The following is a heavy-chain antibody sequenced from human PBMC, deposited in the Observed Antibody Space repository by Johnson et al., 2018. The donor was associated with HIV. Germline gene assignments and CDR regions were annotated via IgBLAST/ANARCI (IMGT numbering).Heavy chain of an antibody. CDR3: AKDLINSGIDPQAFDI. Sequence: QLVESGGGLVQPGRSLRLSCAASGFTFDDYAMHWVRQAPGKGLEWVSGISWNSGSIGYADSVKGRFTISRDNAKNSLFLQMNSLRAEDTALYYCAKDLINSGIDPQAFDIWGQGTMVSVSS. D-gene: IGHD1-26*01. CDR2: ISWNSGSI. J-gene: IGHJ3*02. CDR1: GFTFDDYA. V-gene: IGHV3-9*01.